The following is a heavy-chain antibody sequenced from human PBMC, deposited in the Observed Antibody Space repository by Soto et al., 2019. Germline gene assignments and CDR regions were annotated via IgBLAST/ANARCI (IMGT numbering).Heavy chain of an antibody. V-gene: IGHV1-3*01. J-gene: IGHJ4*02. Sequence: QVQLVQSGAEVKRPGASVKVSCKASGYTLTTYSIQWVRQAPGQRLEWMGWINAANGDTRYSQKFRGRVTISRDTSASTAYMEVSSLRSEDTAVYYCARVVKYSSSVYFDFWGQGTLVTVSS. CDR1: GYTLTTYS. D-gene: IGHD6-6*01. CDR2: INAANGDT. CDR3: ARVVKYSSSVYFDF.